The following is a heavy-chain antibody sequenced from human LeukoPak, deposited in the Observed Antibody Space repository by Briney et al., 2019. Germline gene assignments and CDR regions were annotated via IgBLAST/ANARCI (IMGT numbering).Heavy chain of an antibody. CDR1: GYSISSGYY. D-gene: IGHD3-22*01. CDR3: ATAVVITPFYN. Sequence: SETLSLTCAVSGYSISSGYYWGWIRPSPETGLEWIGIIYHSGGSYYNPSLKSRVTISEDTSKNQFSLKLSSMSAADTAVYYCATAVVITPFYNWGQGILVTVSS. CDR2: IYHSGGS. V-gene: IGHV4-38-2*01. J-gene: IGHJ4*02.